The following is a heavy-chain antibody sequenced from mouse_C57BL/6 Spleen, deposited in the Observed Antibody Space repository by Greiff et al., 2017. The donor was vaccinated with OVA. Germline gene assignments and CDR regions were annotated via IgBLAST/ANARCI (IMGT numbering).Heavy chain of an antibody. CDR1: GFTFSDFY. D-gene: IGHD1-1*01. J-gene: IGHJ1*03. V-gene: IGHV7-1*01. CDR3: ARAPGSSYGYFDV. Sequence: DVQLVESGGGLVQSGRSLRLSCATSGFTFSDFYMEWVRQAPGKGLEWIAASRNKANDYTTEYSASVKGRFIVSRDTSQSILYLQMNALRAEDTAIYYCARAPGSSYGYFDVWGTGTTVTVSS. CDR2: SRNKANDYTT.